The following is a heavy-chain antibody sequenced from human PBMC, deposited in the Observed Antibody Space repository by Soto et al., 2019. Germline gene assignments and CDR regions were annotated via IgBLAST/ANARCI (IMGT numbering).Heavy chain of an antibody. V-gene: IGHV6-1*01. J-gene: IGHJ6*02. CDR1: GDSVSSNSAA. D-gene: IGHD2-2*01. Sequence: SQTLSLTCAISGDSVSSNSAARNWIRQSPSRGLEWLGRTYYRSKWYNDYAVSVKSRITINPDASKNQFSLQLNSVTPEDTAVYYCARGGYIVVVPAATTLSYYYYYGMDVWGQGTTVTVSS. CDR3: ARGGYIVVVPAATTLSYYYYYGMDV. CDR2: TYYRSKWYN.